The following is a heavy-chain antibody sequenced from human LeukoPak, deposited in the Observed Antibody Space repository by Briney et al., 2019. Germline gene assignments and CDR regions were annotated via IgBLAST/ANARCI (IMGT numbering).Heavy chain of an antibody. J-gene: IGHJ4*02. CDR3: ARPDYDILTGYDY. D-gene: IGHD3-9*01. CDR2: ISGGGGST. Sequence: GRSLRLSCAASGFTVSSYAMSCVRQAPGKGQEWVSAISGGGGSTYYADSVKGRFTISRDNSKNTLYLQMNSLRAEDTAVYYCARPDYDILTGYDYWGQGTLVTVSS. CDR1: GFTVSSYA. V-gene: IGHV3-23*01.